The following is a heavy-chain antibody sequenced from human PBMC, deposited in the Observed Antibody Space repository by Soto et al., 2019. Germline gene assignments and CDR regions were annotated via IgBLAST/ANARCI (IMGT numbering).Heavy chain of an antibody. Sequence: GASVKVSCKASGYTFTSYGISWVRQAPGQGPEWMGWISGYNGNTNYAQKLQGRVTMTTDTSTSTAYMELRSLRTDDTAVYYCARAYDFWSGYYNFDYWGQGTPVTVSS. CDR2: ISGYNGNT. CDR1: GYTFTSYG. D-gene: IGHD3-3*01. J-gene: IGHJ4*02. CDR3: ARAYDFWSGYYNFDY. V-gene: IGHV1-18*01.